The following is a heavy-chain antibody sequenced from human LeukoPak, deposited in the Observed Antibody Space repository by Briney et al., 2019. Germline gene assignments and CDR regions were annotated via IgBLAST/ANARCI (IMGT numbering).Heavy chain of an antibody. CDR2: IYYSGST. J-gene: IGHJ6*02. CDR1: GGSISSYY. V-gene: IGHV4-59*08. D-gene: IGHD6-13*01. Sequence: PSETLSLTCTVSGGSISSYYWSWIRQPPGKGLEWIGYIYYSGSTNYNPSLKSRVTISVDTSKNQFSLKLSSVTAADTAVYYCARLGPSSSRSYYYYYGMDVWGQGTTVTVSS. CDR3: ARLGPSSSRSYYYYYGMDV.